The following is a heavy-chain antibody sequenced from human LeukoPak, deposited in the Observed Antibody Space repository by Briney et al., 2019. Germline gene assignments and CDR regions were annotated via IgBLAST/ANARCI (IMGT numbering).Heavy chain of an antibody. Sequence: GVSLTLSCAAYGFTFSSYTMSWVRQAPGKGRVWVSAISGSGGSTYYADSVKGRFTIYRDNSKNTLYLQMNSLRAEDTAVDCCAKGASGRYGSSTSCPPFDPWGQGTLVTVSS. D-gene: IGHD2-2*01. CDR2: ISGSGGST. J-gene: IGHJ5*02. CDR3: AKGASGRYGSSTSCPPFDP. CDR1: GFTFSSYT. V-gene: IGHV3-23*01.